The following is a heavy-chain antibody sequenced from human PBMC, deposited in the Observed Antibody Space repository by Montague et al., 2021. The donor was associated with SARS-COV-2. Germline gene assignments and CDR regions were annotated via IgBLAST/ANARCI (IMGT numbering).Heavy chain of an antibody. CDR2: FYYSGST. Sequence: SETLSLTCTISGGSISSYYWSWIRQPPGKGLDWIGYFYYSGSTNYNPSLKSRVTISVDTSKNQFSLKLSSVTAADTAVYYCARGSGCSGGSCYSEWDPYYYYGMDVWGQGTTVTVSS. V-gene: IGHV4-59*12. CDR1: GGSISSYY. D-gene: IGHD2-15*01. J-gene: IGHJ6*02. CDR3: ARGSGCSGGSCYSEWDPYYYYGMDV.